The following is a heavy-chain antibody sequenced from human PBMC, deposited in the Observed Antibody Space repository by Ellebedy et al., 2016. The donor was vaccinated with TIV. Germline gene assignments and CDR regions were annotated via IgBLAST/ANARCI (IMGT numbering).Heavy chain of an antibody. V-gene: IGHV1-3*04. J-gene: IGHJ5*02. CDR1: GYFFTSYP. CDR3: ARGTSNWFDA. CDR2: INTVNDNT. Sequence: AASVKVSCKSSGYFFTSYPTHWVRQAPGQSLEWMGWINTVNDNTRHLQKFQGRVAFTRDSSAGVAYMELSGRTSDDTALYFCARGTSNWFDAWGQGTLVTVSS.